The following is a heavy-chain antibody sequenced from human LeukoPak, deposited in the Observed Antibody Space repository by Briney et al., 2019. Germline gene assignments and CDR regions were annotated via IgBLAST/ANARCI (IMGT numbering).Heavy chain of an antibody. J-gene: IGHJ5*02. D-gene: IGHD2-21*02. CDR1: GDSVSSNSAA. CDR2: TYYRSKWYN. V-gene: IGHV6-1*01. CDR3: ASADRDYNWFDT. Sequence: SQTLSLTCAISGDSVSSNSAAWNWIRQSPSRGLEWLGRTYYRSKWYNDYAVSVKSRITINPYTSKHQFSLHLNSVTPEDTAVCYCASADRDYNWFDTWGQGTLVTVSS.